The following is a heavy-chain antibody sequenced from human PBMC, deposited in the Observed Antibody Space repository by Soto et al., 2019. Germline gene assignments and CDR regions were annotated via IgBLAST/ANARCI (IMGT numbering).Heavy chain of an antibody. Sequence: SVKVSCKASGGTFSSYAISWVRQAPGQGLEWMGGIIPIFGTANYAQKFQGRVTITADESTSTAYMELSSLRSEDTAVYYCARGPYYDFWSGYPRWGMDVWGQGTTVTVSS. J-gene: IGHJ6*02. CDR2: IIPIFGTA. CDR1: GGTFSSYA. D-gene: IGHD3-3*01. V-gene: IGHV1-69*13. CDR3: ARGPYYDFWSGYPRWGMDV.